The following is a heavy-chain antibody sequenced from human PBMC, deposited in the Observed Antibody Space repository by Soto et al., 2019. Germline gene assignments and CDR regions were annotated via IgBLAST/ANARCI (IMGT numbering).Heavy chain of an antibody. V-gene: IGHV1-18*01. D-gene: IGHD3-10*01. CDR2: ISAYNGNT. CDR1: GGTFSSYT. CDR3: ARGKVLLWFGELDYYYYMDV. J-gene: IGHJ6*03. Sequence: GASVKVSCKASGGTFSSYTISWVRQAPGQGLEWMGWISAYNGNTNYAQKLQGRVTMTTDTSTSTAYMELRSLRSDDTAVYYCARGKVLLWFGELDYYYYMDVWGKGTTVTVSS.